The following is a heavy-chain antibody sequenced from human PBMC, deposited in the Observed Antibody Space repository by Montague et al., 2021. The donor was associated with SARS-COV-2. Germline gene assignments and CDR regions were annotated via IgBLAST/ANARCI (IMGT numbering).Heavy chain of an antibody. J-gene: IGHJ3*02. CDR1: GGSINSGGYY. CDR2: IFHSGRT. V-gene: IGHV4-31*03. Sequence: TLSLTCTVSGGSINSGGYYWSWMRQHPGKGLEWIGYIFHSGRTYYNPSLKGRVSISLDTSKNQFSLKLSSVTAADTAFYYCARDYYDSCGYTGFAFDIWGQGTMITVSS. CDR3: ARDYYDSCGYTGFAFDI. D-gene: IGHD3-22*01.